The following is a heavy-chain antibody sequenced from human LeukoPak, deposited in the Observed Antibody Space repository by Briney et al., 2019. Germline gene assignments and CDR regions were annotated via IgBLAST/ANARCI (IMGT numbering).Heavy chain of an antibody. CDR1: GGSVSSGSYY. CDR2: IYYSGST. V-gene: IGHV4-61*01. J-gene: IGHJ4*02. CDR3: ARTTPNWGIFDY. D-gene: IGHD7-27*01. Sequence: SETLSLTCTVSGGSVSSGSYYWSWIRQPPGKGLEWIGYIYYSGSTNYNPSLESRVTISVDTSKNQFSLKLSSVTAADTAVYYCARTTPNWGIFDYWGRGTLVTVSS.